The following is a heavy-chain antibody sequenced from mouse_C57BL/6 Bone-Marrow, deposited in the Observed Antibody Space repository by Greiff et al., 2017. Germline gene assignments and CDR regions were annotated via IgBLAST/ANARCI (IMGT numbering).Heavy chain of an antibody. Sequence: VQLKESGAELVRPGASVTLSCKASGYTFTDYEMHWVKQTPVHGLEWIGAIDPETGGTAYNQKFKGKAILTADKSSSTAYMEIRSLTSEDSAVYYCTRISNDIYYAVDYWGQGTSITVSS. J-gene: IGHJ4*01. D-gene: IGHD2-12*01. CDR1: GYTFTDYE. V-gene: IGHV1-15*01. CDR2: IDPETGGT. CDR3: TRISNDIYYAVDY.